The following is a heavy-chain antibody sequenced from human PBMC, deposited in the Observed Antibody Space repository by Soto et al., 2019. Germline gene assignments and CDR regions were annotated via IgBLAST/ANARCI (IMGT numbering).Heavy chain of an antibody. Sequence: SGPTLVNPTQTLTVTCTFSGFSLTTSGVGVGWIRQSPGKVLEWLALVYWDDDKRYSPSLKTRLTITKDNSAKKVVLTLTNMDPVDTGTYLCAHSQGPPDYWGQGILVTVS. CDR1: GFSLTTSGVG. V-gene: IGHV2-5*02. J-gene: IGHJ4*02. CDR3: AHSQGPPDY. CDR2: VYWDDDK.